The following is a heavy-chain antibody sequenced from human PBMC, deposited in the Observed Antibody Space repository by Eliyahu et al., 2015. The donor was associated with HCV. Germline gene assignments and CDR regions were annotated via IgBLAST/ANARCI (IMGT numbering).Heavy chain of an antibody. D-gene: IGHD1-26*01. CDR2: IWYDGSNK. V-gene: IGHV3-33*01. J-gene: IGHJ4*02. CDR1: GFTFSSYG. Sequence: QVQLVESGGGVVQPGRSLRLSCAASGFTFSSYGMHWVRQAPGKGLEWVAVIWYDGSNKYYADSVKGRFTISRDNSKNTLYLQMNSLRAEDTAVYYCAREGVGATQCDYWGQGTLVTVSS. CDR3: AREGVGATQCDY.